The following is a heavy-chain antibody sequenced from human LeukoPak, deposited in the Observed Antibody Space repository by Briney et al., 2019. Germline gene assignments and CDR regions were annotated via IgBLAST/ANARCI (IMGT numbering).Heavy chain of an antibody. J-gene: IGHJ2*01. CDR1: GYSISSGYY. CDR3: ARDRASVVVAPAAIRAPGGYFDL. Sequence: SETLSLTCTVSGYSISSGYYWGWIRQPPGKGLEWIGSIYHSGSTYYNPSLKSRVTISVDTSKNQFSLKLSSVTAADTAVYYCARDRASVVVAPAAIRAPGGYFDLWGRGTLVTVSS. D-gene: IGHD2-2*01. CDR2: IYHSGST. V-gene: IGHV4-38-2*02.